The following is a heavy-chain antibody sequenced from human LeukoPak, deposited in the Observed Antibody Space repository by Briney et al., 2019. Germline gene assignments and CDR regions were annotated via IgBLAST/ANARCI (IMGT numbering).Heavy chain of an antibody. CDR2: INHSGST. V-gene: IGHV4-34*01. Sequence: SETLSLTCAVYGGSFSGYYWSWIRQPPGKGLEWIGEINHSGSTNYNPSLKSRVTISVYTSKNQFSLKVSSVTAADTAVYYCARPYDPDPWGQGTLVTVSS. D-gene: IGHD3-3*01. J-gene: IGHJ5*02. CDR3: ARPYDPDP. CDR1: GGSFSGYY.